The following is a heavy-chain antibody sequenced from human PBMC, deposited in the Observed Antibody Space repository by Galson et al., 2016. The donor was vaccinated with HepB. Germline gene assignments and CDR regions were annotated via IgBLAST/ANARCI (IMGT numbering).Heavy chain of an antibody. CDR2: MRSKANNYAT. J-gene: IGHJ5*02. V-gene: IGHV3-73*01. CDR3: MGYFDSGP. CDR1: GFTFSDAA. D-gene: IGHD3-9*01. Sequence: SLRLSCAASGFTFSDAAIYWVRQASGKGLEWLGRMRSKANNYATAHAAAVKGRFTISRDDSKNTAYLQMNSLKTDDTAGYYCMGYFDSGPWGQGTLVIVSS.